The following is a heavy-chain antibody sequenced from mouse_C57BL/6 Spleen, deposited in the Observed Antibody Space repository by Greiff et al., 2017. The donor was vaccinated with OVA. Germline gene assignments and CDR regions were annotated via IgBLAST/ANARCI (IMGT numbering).Heavy chain of an antibody. J-gene: IGHJ4*01. CDR2: IYPGDGDT. CDR1: GYAFSSSW. V-gene: IGHV1-82*01. CDR3: ARQVLPYYAMDY. Sequence: QVQLKESGPELVKPGASVKISCKASGYAFSSSWMNWVKQRPGKGLEWIGRIYPGDGDTNYNGKFKGKATLTADKSSSTAYMQLSSLTSEDSAVYFCARQVLPYYAMDYWGQGTSVTVSS.